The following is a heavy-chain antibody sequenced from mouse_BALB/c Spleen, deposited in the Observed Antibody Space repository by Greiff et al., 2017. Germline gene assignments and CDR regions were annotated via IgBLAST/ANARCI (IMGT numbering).Heavy chain of an antibody. CDR1: GFTFSSYA. D-gene: IGHD2-3*01. Sequence: EVKLVESGGGFVKPGGSLKLSCAASGFTFSSYAMSWVRQTPEKRLEWVASISSGGSTYYPDSVKGRFTISRDNARNILYLQMSSLRSEDTAMYYCARDGYYFAYWGQGTLVTVSA. CDR3: ARDGYYFAY. CDR2: ISSGGST. V-gene: IGHV5-6-5*01. J-gene: IGHJ3*01.